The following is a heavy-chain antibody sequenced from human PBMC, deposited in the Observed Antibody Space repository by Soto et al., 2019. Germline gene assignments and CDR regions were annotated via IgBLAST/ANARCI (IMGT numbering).Heavy chain of an antibody. D-gene: IGHD2-8*01. CDR1: GFTFSSYA. Sequence: EVQLLESGGGLVQPGGSLRLSCAASGFTFSSYAMSWVRQAPGKGLEWVSAISGSGGSTYYADSVKGRFTISRDNSKNTLYLQTNSLRAEDTAVYYCAKSNIVLMVYATPTPFDYWGQGTLVTVSS. CDR2: ISGSGGST. CDR3: AKSNIVLMVYATPTPFDY. V-gene: IGHV3-23*01. J-gene: IGHJ4*02.